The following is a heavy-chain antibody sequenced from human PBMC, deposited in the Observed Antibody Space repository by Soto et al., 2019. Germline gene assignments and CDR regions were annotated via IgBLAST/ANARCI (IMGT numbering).Heavy chain of an antibody. CDR2: ISFEGSNK. Sequence: HPGGSLRLSCAASGFTFDSYAMHWVRQAPGKGLEWVALISFEGSNKYYADSVRGRFTVSRDNPKNTLYLQMNTLRAEDTAVYYCARAPNYDFWSGYRFDYWGQGTLVTVSS. V-gene: IGHV3-30-3*01. CDR1: GFTFDSYA. J-gene: IGHJ4*02. D-gene: IGHD3-3*01. CDR3: ARAPNYDFWSGYRFDY.